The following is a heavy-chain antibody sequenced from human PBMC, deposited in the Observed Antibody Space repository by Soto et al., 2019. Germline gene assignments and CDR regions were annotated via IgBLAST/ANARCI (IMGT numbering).Heavy chain of an antibody. D-gene: IGHD5-12*01. V-gene: IGHV1-69*01. J-gene: IGHJ4*02. Sequence: QVQLVQSGAEVKKPGSSVKVSCKASGGTFSSYAISWVRQAPGQGLEWMGGIIPIFGTANYAQKFQGRVTSTADESTSTASMELSRLRSEDTALYYCANEREYNGYDPPYYFDYWGQGTLVTGSS. CDR2: IIPIFGTA. CDR3: ANEREYNGYDPPYYFDY. CDR1: GGTFSSYA.